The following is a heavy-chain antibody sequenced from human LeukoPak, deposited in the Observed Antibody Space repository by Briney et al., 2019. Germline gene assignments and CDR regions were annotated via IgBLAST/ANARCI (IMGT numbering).Heavy chain of an antibody. CDR2: SNPNSGGK. Sequence: GASVNDSCKATRYTFTDYCMHWVGQAPAQERDWMGWSNPNSGGKNYAQKFRGRVIITSDTSISTAYMELSRLRDDDTAVYYCASLGYSWNDHFDYWGQGTLVTVSS. CDR3: ASLGYSWNDHFDY. J-gene: IGHJ4*02. D-gene: IGHD1-20*01. CDR1: RYTFTDYC. V-gene: IGHV1-2*02.